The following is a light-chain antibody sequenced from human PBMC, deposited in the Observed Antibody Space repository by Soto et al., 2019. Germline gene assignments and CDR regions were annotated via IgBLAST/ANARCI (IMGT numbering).Light chain of an antibody. V-gene: IGKV3-15*01. CDR3: LQHNSYPRT. CDR1: QSVSNN. J-gene: IGKJ1*01. Sequence: EILMTQSPATLSVSPGDRATLSCRASQSVSNNLAWYQQRPGQAPRLLIYGASTRATGIPARFSGSGSGTEFTLTISSLQSEDFAVYYCLQHNSYPRTFGQGTKVEMK. CDR2: GAS.